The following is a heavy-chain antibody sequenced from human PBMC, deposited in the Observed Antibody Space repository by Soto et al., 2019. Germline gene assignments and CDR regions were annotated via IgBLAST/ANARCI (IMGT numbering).Heavy chain of an antibody. J-gene: IGHJ4*02. CDR2: LSFDASKK. Sequence: PGGSLRLSCAASGFNFSAYGMHWVRQAPGTGLELVALLSFDASKKYYADSVKGRFTISRDTSRNTLYLQMNSLRVEDTAVYYCRLGVADGGQGTRVT. CDR3: RLGVAD. V-gene: IGHV3-30*03. D-gene: IGHD1-26*01. CDR1: GFNFSAYG.